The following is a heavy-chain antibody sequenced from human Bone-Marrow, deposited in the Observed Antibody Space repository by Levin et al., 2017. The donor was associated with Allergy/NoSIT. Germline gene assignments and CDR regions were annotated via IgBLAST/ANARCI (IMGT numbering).Heavy chain of an antibody. J-gene: IGHJ3*02. V-gene: IGHV4-31*03. CDR3: ARDDYYGSGSNAFHI. Sequence: SQTLSLTCTVSGFSIRTSGYYWRWIRQLPGKGLEWIGFISYSGSTNYNPSLMGRVTISTHTSDNHFSLKLSSVTAADTALYYCARDDYYGSGSNAFHIWGQGTMVTVSS. CDR2: ISYSGST. D-gene: IGHD3-10*01. CDR1: GFSIRTSGYY.